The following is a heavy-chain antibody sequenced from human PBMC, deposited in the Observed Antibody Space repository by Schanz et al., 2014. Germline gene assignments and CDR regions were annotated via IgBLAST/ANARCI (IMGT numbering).Heavy chain of an antibody. CDR2: IKQDGSEK. Sequence: EVQLVESGGGLVQPGESLRLSCAASGFSFSNYWMSWVRQAPGKGLEWVANIKQDGSEKYYVDSVKGRFTISRDNSKNTVKLQMNSLRAEDTAVYYCAKEKEEVAADGSCFDYWGQGTLVTVSS. J-gene: IGHJ4*02. D-gene: IGHD6-13*01. CDR1: GFSFSNYW. V-gene: IGHV3-7*01. CDR3: AKEKEEVAADGSCFDY.